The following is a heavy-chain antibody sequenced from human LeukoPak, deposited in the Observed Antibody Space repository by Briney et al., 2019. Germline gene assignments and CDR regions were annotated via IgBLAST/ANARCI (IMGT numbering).Heavy chain of an antibody. CDR3: AKDLQYYYDSSGYYGPSFDY. D-gene: IGHD3-22*01. CDR2: ISWNSGSI. J-gene: IGHJ4*02. V-gene: IGHV3-9*01. Sequence: GRSLRLSCAASGFTFDDYAMHWVRRAPGKAREGVSGISWNSGSIGYADSVKGRFTISRDNAKNSLYLQMNSLRAEDTALYYCAKDLQYYYDSSGYYGPSFDYWGQGTLVTVSS. CDR1: GFTFDDYA.